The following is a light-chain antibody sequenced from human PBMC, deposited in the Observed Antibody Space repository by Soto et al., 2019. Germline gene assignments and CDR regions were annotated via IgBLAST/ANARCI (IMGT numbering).Light chain of an antibody. V-gene: IGLV1-36*01. J-gene: IGLJ2*01. CDR3: AAWDDSLNGPV. CDR2: YDD. Sequence: QSVLTQPPSVSEAPRQRVTISCSGSSSNIGRNAVTWYQQLPGKAPKLLIYYDDLLPSGVSDRFSGSKSGTSASLAISGLQSEDEADYYCAAWDDSLNGPVFDGGTKLTVL. CDR1: SSNIGRNA.